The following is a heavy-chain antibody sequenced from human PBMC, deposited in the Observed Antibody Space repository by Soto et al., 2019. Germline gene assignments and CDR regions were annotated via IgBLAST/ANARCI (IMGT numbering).Heavy chain of an antibody. J-gene: IGHJ4*02. CDR3: AKGRGGSGSLTPRVDF. CDR2: ISGGGDTT. CDR1: GFTFNNYA. V-gene: IGHV3-23*01. Sequence: EVQLLESGGGLVQPGGSLRLSCAASGFTFNNYAMTWVRQAPGKGLEWVSAISGGGDTTSYADSVKGRFTVSRDSSKNTLYLQTSSMRAEATALYYCAKGRGGSGSLTPRVDFWGQGTLVTVSS. D-gene: IGHD3-10*01.